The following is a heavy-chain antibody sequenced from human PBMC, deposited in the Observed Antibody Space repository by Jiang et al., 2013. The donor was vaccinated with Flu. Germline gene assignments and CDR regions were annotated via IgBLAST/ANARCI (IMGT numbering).Heavy chain of an antibody. CDR1: GFTFGDYA. V-gene: IGHV3-49*04. Sequence: VQLVESGGGLVQPGRSLRLSCSSSGFTFGDYALSWVRQAPGKGLEWLGLIKGTTSGGTTEYAASVKGRFTISREDSKSIAYLQMSGLKPEDTALYFCARDQSSQLLWFGSPLAYWGQGTLVTISS. CDR3: ARDQSSQLLWFGSPLAY. CDR2: IKGTTSGGTT. D-gene: IGHD3-10*01. J-gene: IGHJ4*02.